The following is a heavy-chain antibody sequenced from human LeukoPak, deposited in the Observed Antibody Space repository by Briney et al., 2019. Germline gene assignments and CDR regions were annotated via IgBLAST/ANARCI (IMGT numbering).Heavy chain of an antibody. J-gene: IGHJ4*02. CDR1: GFTFSSYA. CDR2: IWYDGSNK. Sequence: GGSLRLSCAASGFTFSSYAMSWVRQAPGKGLEWVAVIWYDGSNKYYADSVKGRFTISRDNSKNTLYLQMNSLRAEDTAVYYCARDPSDFWSGYFPQYYFDYWGQGTLVTVSS. CDR3: ARDPSDFWSGYFPQYYFDY. V-gene: IGHV3-33*08. D-gene: IGHD3-3*01.